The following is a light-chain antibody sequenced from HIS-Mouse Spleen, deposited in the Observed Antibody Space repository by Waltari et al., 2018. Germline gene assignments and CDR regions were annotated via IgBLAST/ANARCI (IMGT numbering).Light chain of an antibody. V-gene: IGLV2-14*02. CDR3: QSYDSSNWV. Sequence: QSALTQPASVSGSPGQSITISCTGTSSDVGSYHLVSWYQQHPGKAPKLMIYEGSKRPSGVSNRFSGSKSGNTASLTISGLQAEDEADYYCQSYDSSNWVFGGGTKLTVL. CDR2: EGS. CDR1: SSDVGSYHL. J-gene: IGLJ3*02.